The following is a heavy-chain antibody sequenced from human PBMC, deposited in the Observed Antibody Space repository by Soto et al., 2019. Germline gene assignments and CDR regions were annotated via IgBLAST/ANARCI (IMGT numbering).Heavy chain of an antibody. Sequence: SETLSLTCTVSGGSVSSGSYHWSWIRQHPGKGLEWIGYLYHSGSTNYNPSLKSRVTISVDTSKNQFSLKLSSVTAADTAVYYCARGRLLWFGELFSDFDYWGQGTLVTVSS. CDR2: LYHSGST. D-gene: IGHD3-10*01. V-gene: IGHV4-61*01. CDR1: GGSVSSGSYH. J-gene: IGHJ4*02. CDR3: ARGRLLWFGELFSDFDY.